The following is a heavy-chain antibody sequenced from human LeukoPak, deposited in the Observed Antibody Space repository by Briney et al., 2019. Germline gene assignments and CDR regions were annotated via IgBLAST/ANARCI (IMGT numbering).Heavy chain of an antibody. CDR2: INHSGST. Sequence: SETLSLTCAVHGGSFSGYYWSWIRQPPGKGLEWIGEINHSGSTNYNPSLKSRVTISVDTSKNQFSLKLSSVTAADTAVYYCARVYRLRFLERWGQGTLVTVSS. D-gene: IGHD3-3*01. V-gene: IGHV4-34*01. J-gene: IGHJ4*02. CDR1: GGSFSGYY. CDR3: ARVYRLRFLER.